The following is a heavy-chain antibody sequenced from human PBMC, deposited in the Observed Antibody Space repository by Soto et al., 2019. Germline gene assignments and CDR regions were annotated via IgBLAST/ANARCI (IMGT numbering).Heavy chain of an antibody. Sequence: EVQLVESGGGLVQPGGSLRLSCAASGLIFSDYHMDWVRQAPGKGLEWVGRIRRKANSYTTEYAASGKGRFTISRDDSKDSLYLQMNSLKSEDTAVYYSAMLGGWSGGSSGMDVWGQGTTVTVSS. J-gene: IGHJ6*02. CDR1: GLIFSDYH. V-gene: IGHV3-72*01. D-gene: IGHD6-19*01. CDR2: IRRKANSYTT. CDR3: AMLGGWSGGSSGMDV.